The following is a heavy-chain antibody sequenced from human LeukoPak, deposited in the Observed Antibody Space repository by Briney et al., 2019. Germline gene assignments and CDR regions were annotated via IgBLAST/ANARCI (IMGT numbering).Heavy chain of an antibody. CDR2: ISGIGGST. V-gene: IGHV3-23*01. J-gene: IGHJ4*02. Sequence: HAGGSLRLSYAASGFTFSSYAMSWVRQAPGKGLEWVSAISGIGGSTYYADSVKGRFTLSRDNSKNTLYLQMNSLRAEDTAVYYCAKSGRDSPHNFDYWGQGTLVTVSS. D-gene: IGHD1-26*01. CDR1: GFTFSSYA. CDR3: AKSGRDSPHNFDY.